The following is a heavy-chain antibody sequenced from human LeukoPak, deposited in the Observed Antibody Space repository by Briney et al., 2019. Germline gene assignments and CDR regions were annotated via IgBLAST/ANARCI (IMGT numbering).Heavy chain of an antibody. CDR2: ISYDGSNK. V-gene: IGHV3-30-3*01. D-gene: IGHD1-26*01. CDR1: GFTFSSYA. Sequence: PGGSLRLSCAASGFTFSSYAMHWVREAPGKGVEWVAVISYDGSNKYYADSVKGRFTISRHNSNNTLYLQMNSLRAEDPAVYYCARDRVGATDYFDYWGQGTLVTVSS. CDR3: ARDRVGATDYFDY. J-gene: IGHJ4*02.